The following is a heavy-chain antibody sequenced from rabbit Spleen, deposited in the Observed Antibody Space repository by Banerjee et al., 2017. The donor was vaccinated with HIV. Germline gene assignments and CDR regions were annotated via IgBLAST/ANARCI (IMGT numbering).Heavy chain of an antibody. Sequence: QLKESGGGLVQPGGSLKLSCKASGFTLSSYYMNWVRQAPGKGLEWIGYIDPVFGSTYYANWVNGRFTISSHNAQNTLYLQLNSLTAADTATYFCVREVAGRFGLWGPGTLVTVS. CDR3: VREVAGRFGL. D-gene: IGHD4-1*01. CDR2: IDPVFGST. J-gene: IGHJ4*01. V-gene: IGHV1S7*01. CDR1: GFTLSSYY.